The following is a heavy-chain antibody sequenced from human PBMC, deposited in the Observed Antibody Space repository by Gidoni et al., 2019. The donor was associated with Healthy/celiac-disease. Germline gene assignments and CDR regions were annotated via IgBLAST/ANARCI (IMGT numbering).Heavy chain of an antibody. CDR2: NSSNGGST. J-gene: IGHJ4*02. CDR1: GFTFSSYA. D-gene: IGHD4-17*01. CDR3: VKDFTDYGDHGY. Sequence: EVQLVESGGGLVQPGGSLSLSCSASGFTFSSYAMHWVRQAPGKGLEYVSANSSNGGSTYYADSGKGRFTISRDNSKNTLYLQRSSLRAEDTAVYYCVKDFTDYGDHGYWGQGTLVTVSS. V-gene: IGHV3-64D*06.